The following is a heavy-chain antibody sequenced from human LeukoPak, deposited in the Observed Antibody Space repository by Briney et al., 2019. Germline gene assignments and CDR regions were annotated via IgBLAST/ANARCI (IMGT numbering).Heavy chain of an antibody. Sequence: PSQTLSLTCTVSGGSISSGSYYWSWIRQPAGKELEWIGRIYTSGSTNYNPSLKSRVTISVDTSKTQFSLKLSSVTAADTAVYYCARERGGILAAPTYYFDYWGQGTLVTVSS. CDR2: IYTSGST. V-gene: IGHV4-61*02. CDR3: ARERGGILAAPTYYFDY. CDR1: GGSISSGSYY. J-gene: IGHJ4*02. D-gene: IGHD2-15*01.